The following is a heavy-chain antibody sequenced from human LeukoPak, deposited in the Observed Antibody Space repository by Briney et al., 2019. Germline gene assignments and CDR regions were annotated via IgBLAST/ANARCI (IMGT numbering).Heavy chain of an antibody. V-gene: IGHV5-51*01. CDR3: ASVPYSLGDY. CDR2: IFPGDSET. Sequence: GESLKISCKTSGYRFNSYWIAWVRQTPGKGLEWMGIIFPGDSETRYSPSFQGQVTISADKSITTAYMQWPSLKASDTAMYYCASVPYSLGDYWGQGTLVTVSS. D-gene: IGHD4-11*01. CDR1: GYRFNSYW. J-gene: IGHJ4*02.